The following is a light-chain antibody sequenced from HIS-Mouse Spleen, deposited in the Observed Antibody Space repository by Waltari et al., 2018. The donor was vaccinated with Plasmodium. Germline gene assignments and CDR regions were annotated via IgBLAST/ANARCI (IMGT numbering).Light chain of an antibody. CDR2: YYSDSDK. CDR3: MIWPSNASGV. Sequence: QPVLTQPPSSSASPGESARLTCTLPSDINVGSYNIYWYQQKPGPPPRYLLYYYSDSDKGQGSGVPSRFSGSKDASANTGILLISGLQSEDEADYYCMIWPSNASGVFGGGTKLTVL. V-gene: IGLV5-37*01. CDR1: SDINVGSYN. J-gene: IGLJ3*02.